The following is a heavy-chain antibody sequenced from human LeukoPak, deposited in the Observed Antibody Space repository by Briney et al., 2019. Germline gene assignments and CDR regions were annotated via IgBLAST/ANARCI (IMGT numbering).Heavy chain of an antibody. J-gene: IGHJ4*02. D-gene: IGHD3-9*01. V-gene: IGHV4-34*01. CDR1: GGSFSGYY. Sequence: TSETLSLTCAVYGGSFSGYYWSWIRQPPGKGLEWIGEINHSGSNNYNPSLKSRVTISVDTSKNQFSQKLSSVTAADTAVYYCARGRGYYDILTAPNLGYYFDYWGQGTLVTVSS. CDR3: ARGRGYYDILTAPNLGYYFDY. CDR2: INHSGSN.